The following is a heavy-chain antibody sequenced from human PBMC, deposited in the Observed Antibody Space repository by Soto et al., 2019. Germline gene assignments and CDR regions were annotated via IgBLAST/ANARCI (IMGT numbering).Heavy chain of an antibody. V-gene: IGHV1-2*02. J-gene: IGHJ6*02. D-gene: IGHD2-21*02. CDR3: ATKARVTNYLYYGMDV. CDR1: GYTFTVYY. CDR2: INPKSG. Sequence: GASVKVSCKASGYTFTVYYMHWVRQAPGQGLEWMGWINPKSGETVKGRFTISRDNSKNTLSLHMGRLRAEDTATYYCATKARVTNYLYYGMDVWGLGTTVTVSS.